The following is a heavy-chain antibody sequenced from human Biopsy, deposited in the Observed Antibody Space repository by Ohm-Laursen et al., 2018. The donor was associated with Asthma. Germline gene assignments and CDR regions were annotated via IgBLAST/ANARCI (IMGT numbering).Heavy chain of an antibody. CDR1: GFTFSSYG. D-gene: IGHD1-1*01. Sequence: SLRLSCAASGFTFSSYGMHWVRQAPGKGLEWVAVISYDGSNKYYAYSVKGRFTISRDNSKNALYLQMNSLRAEDTAVYYCAKESGSNYAFDIWGQGTMVTVSS. CDR3: AKESGSNYAFDI. V-gene: IGHV3-30*18. CDR2: ISYDGSNK. J-gene: IGHJ3*02.